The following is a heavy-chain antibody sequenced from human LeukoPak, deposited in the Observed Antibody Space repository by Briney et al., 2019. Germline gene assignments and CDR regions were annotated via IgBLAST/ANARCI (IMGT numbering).Heavy chain of an antibody. CDR2: INHSGST. CDR3: ARGLGRGYGYGYPYSGSPNWFDP. D-gene: IGHD5-18*01. V-gene: IGHV4-34*01. CDR1: GVSFSGYY. J-gene: IGHJ5*02. Sequence: SETLSLTCAVYGVSFSGYYWSWIRQPPGKGLEWIGEINHSGSTNYNPSLKSRVTISVDTSKNQFSLKLSSVTAADTAVYYCARGLGRGYGYGYPYSGSPNWFDPWGQGTLVTVSS.